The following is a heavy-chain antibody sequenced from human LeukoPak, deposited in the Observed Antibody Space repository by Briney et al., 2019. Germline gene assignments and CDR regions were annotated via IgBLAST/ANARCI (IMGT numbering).Heavy chain of an antibody. J-gene: IGHJ6*03. CDR2: IYVTGST. CDR3: ARHIGGGIEDMDV. D-gene: IGHD3-16*02. V-gene: IGHV4-59*08. CDR1: GGSIGAYY. Sequence: PSETLSLTCIVSGGSIGAYYWSWIRQSPGKGLEWIGYIYVTGSTRYNPYLQSRVTISVDTSRNQFFLKMSSVTAADTAVYYCARHIGGGIEDMDVWGTGTKVTVSS.